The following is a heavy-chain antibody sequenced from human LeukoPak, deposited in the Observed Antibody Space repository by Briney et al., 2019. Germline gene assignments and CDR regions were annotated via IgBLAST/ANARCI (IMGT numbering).Heavy chain of an antibody. CDR3: VRHDTLYSGITDY. J-gene: IGHJ4*02. CDR1: GYCFSTYL. Sequence: GGSLRLSCAASGYCFSTYLMTSVRQAPGKGLEWVAIIKQDGSEKYHVDSVKGRFTISRDNAKNSLYLQMNSLRVEDTAVYYCVRHDTLYSGITDYWGQGTLVTVSS. CDR2: IKQDGSEK. D-gene: IGHD1-26*01. V-gene: IGHV3-7*03.